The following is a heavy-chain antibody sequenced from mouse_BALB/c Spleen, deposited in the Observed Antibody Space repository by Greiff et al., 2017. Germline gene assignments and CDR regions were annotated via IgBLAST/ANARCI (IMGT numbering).Heavy chain of an antibody. V-gene: IGHV1-14*01. D-gene: IGHD2-4*01. Sequence: EVKLQESGPELVKPGASVKMSCKASGYTFTSYVMHWVKQKPGQGLEWIGYINPYNDGTKYNEKFKGKATLTSDKSSSTAYMELSSLTSEDSAVYYCARGDYDYDKYYAMDYWGQGTSVTVSS. CDR3: ARGDYDYDKYYAMDY. J-gene: IGHJ4*01. CDR2: INPYNDGT. CDR1: GYTFTSYV.